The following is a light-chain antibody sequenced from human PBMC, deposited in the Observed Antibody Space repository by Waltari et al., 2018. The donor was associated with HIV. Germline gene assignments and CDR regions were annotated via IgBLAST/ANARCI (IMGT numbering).Light chain of an antibody. CDR3: ATWDNSLSVWV. CDR2: MND. V-gene: IGLV1-47*01. CDR1: SSNIGDNY. Sequence: QSVVTQPPSASGTPGQRVTISCSGSSSNIGDNYVYWYQQFPGTTPKLLIYMNDLRPSGVPDRFSGSKSGTSASLAISGLRSEDEADYYCATWDNSLSVWVFGGGSKLTVL. J-gene: IGLJ3*02.